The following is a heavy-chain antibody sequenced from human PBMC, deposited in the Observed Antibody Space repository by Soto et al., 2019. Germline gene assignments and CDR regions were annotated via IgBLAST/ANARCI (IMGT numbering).Heavy chain of an antibody. CDR1: GFTFGNYA. J-gene: IGHJ6*03. CDR2: ISGSGDST. V-gene: IGHV3-23*01. Sequence: GGSLRLSCAASGFTFGNYAMSWVRQAPGKGLEWVSVISGSGDSTYYAGSVEGRFTISRDNAKNSLYLQMNSLRAEDTAVYYCARAYYYGSGSYYNAYYYYYMDVWGKGTTVTVSS. D-gene: IGHD3-10*01. CDR3: ARAYYYGSGSYYNAYYYYYMDV.